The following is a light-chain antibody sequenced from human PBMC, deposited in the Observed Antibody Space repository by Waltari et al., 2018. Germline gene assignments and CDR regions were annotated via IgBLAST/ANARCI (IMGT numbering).Light chain of an antibody. CDR2: RAS. Sequence: EIVLTQSPGTASLSPGERVNHSCRASQTVGRSSLAWYQQKPGQAPRLVIYRASRRATGIPDRFSGSGSGTDFSLTISRLEPEDFAAYYCQQHGTLPATFGQGTKVEIK. J-gene: IGKJ1*01. CDR1: QTVGRSS. V-gene: IGKV3-20*01. CDR3: QQHGTLPAT.